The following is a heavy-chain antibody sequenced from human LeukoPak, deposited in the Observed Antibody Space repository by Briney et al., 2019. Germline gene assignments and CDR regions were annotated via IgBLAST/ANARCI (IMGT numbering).Heavy chain of an antibody. D-gene: IGHD2-2*02. J-gene: IGHJ6*03. V-gene: IGHV3-53*01. CDR3: ARGGSSTSCYTRCYYYMDV. CDR1: GLTVSSTY. Sequence: GGSLRLSCAASGLTVSSTYMNWVRQAPGKGLEWVSVIYSGGSTYYADSVKGRFTISRDTSKNTLYLQMNSLRPEDTAVYYCARGGSSTSCYTRCYYYMDVWGNGTTVTVSS. CDR2: IYSGGST.